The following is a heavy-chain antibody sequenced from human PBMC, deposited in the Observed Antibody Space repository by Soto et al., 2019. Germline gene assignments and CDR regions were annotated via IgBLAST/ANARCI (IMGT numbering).Heavy chain of an antibody. J-gene: IGHJ5*02. CDR2: INPNSGGT. V-gene: IGHV1-2*04. CDR1: GYTFTGYY. CDR3: VRAGHSSGWYNWFDP. D-gene: IGHD6-19*01. Sequence: ASVKVSCKASGYTFTGYYMHWVRQAPGQGLEWMGWINPNSGGTNYAQKFQGWVTMTRDTSISTAYMELSRLRSDDTAVYYCVRAGHSSGWYNWFDPWGQGTLVTVSS.